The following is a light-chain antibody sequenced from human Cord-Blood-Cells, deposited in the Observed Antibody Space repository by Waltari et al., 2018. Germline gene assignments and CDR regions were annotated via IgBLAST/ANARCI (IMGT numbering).Light chain of an antibody. J-gene: IGKJ3*01. CDR2: AAS. V-gene: IGKV1-39*01. Sequence: DIQMTQSPSSLSASVGDRVTITCRASQSISSYLNWYQQKPGKAPKLLIYAASSLQSGVPSRFSGSGSGTDFTVTISSLQPEDFATYYCQQSYGTLFTFGPGTKVDIK. CDR3: QQSYGTLFT. CDR1: QSISSY.